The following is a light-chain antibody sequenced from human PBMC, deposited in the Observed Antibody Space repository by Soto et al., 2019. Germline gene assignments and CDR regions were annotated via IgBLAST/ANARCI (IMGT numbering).Light chain of an antibody. CDR1: QDINNW. CDR2: TTS. V-gene: IGKV1D-12*01. Sequence: DIQVTQSPSSVSASVGDRVTITCRASQDINNWLAWYQQKPGKAPKLLIYTTSNLQSGVPSRFSGSGSGTDFTLTISSLQPEAFATYYCQHSHSFPLTFGGGTKVEIK. CDR3: QHSHSFPLT. J-gene: IGKJ4*01.